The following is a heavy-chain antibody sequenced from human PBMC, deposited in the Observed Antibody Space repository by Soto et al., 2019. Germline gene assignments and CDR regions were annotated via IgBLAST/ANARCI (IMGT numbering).Heavy chain of an antibody. D-gene: IGHD3-22*01. CDR1: GGSFSGYD. J-gene: IGHJ4*02. Sequence: SETLCLTSAVYGGSFSGYDGSWIGQPPGKGLEWIGEINHSGSTNYNPSLKSRVTISVDTSKNQFSLKLSSVTAADTAVYYCARGPRDYYDSSGVNRGGPFDYWGQGTLVTVSS. CDR3: ARGPRDYYDSSGVNRGGPFDY. CDR2: INHSGST. V-gene: IGHV4-34*01.